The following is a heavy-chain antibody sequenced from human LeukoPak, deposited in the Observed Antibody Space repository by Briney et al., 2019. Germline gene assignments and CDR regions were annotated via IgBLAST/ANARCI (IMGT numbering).Heavy chain of an antibody. CDR3: AKDKYDIVVVPAATPIDY. D-gene: IGHD2-2*02. CDR2: IYSGGST. CDR1: GFTVSSNY. V-gene: IGHV3-53*05. J-gene: IGHJ4*02. Sequence: PGGSLRLSCAASGFTVSSNYMSWVRQAPGKGLEWVSVIYSGGSTYYADSVKGRFTISRDNSKNTLYLQMNSLRAEDTAVYYCAKDKYDIVVVPAATPIDYWGQGTLVTVSS.